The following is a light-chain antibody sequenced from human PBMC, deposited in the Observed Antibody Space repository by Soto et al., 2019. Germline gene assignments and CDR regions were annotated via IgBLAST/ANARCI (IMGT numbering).Light chain of an antibody. Sequence: EIVMTQTPATLSVSPGEIATLSCRASQRISTNLAGHQHKRGQAPRLLIYGASTRATGIPARFSGSGSETEFTLTITSLQSEEFAVYYSQHYNNWPAWTFGQGTKVDI. V-gene: IGKV3D-15*01. CDR3: QHYNNWPAWT. CDR1: QRISTN. J-gene: IGKJ1*01. CDR2: GAS.